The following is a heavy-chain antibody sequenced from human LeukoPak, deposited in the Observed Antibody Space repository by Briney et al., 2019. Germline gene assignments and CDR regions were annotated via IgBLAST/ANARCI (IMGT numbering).Heavy chain of an antibody. D-gene: IGHD3-9*01. V-gene: IGHV5-51*01. CDR2: IYPGDSDT. J-gene: IGHJ4*02. CDR3: ARLGNYDILTGSFDY. CDR1: GYSFTSYW. Sequence: GESLKISCKGSGYSFTSYWIGWVRQMPGKGLEWMGIIYPGDSDTRYSPSFQGQVTISADKSISTAYLQWSSLKASDTAMYYCARLGNYDILTGSFDYWGQGTLVTVSS.